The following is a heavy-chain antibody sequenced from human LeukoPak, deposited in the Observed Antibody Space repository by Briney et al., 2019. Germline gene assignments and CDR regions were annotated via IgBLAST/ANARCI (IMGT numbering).Heavy chain of an antibody. D-gene: IGHD3-10*01. CDR1: SGSISSYY. CDR2: IYYSGGT. CDR3: ARSGSSGKVDC. V-gene: IGHV4-59*01. Sequence: KPSETLSLTCIVASGSISSYYWSWIRQPPGKVLEWIGYIYYSGGTNFNPSLKRRVPISVDTSKNQFSLKLSSVTAADTAVYYCARSGSSGKVDCWGQGTLVTVSS. J-gene: IGHJ4*02.